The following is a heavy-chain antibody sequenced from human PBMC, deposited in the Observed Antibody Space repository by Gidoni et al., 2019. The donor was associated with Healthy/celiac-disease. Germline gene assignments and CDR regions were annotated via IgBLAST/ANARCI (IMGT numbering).Heavy chain of an antibody. CDR3: AHRWHTSSFLVSGFDP. Sequence: QITLKESGPTLVKPTQTLTLTCTFSGFSLSTSGVGVGWIRQPPGKALEWLALIYGNDDKRYSPSLKSRLTITKDTSKNQVVLTMTNMDPVDTATYYCAHRWHTSSFLVSGFDPWGQGTLVTVSS. CDR2: IYGNDDK. CDR1: GFSLSTSGVG. J-gene: IGHJ5*02. D-gene: IGHD6-13*01. V-gene: IGHV2-5*01.